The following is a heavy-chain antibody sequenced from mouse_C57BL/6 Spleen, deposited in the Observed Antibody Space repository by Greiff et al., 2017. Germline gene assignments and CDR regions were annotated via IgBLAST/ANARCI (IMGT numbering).Heavy chain of an antibody. D-gene: IGHD4-1*01. CDR3: ARETGRFDY. J-gene: IGHJ2*01. CDR1: GYTFTSYW. V-gene: IGHV1-69*01. Sequence: VQLQQPGAELVMPGASVKLSCKASGYTFTSYWMHWVKQRPGQGLEWIGEIDPSDSYTNYNQKFKGKSTLTVDKSSSTAYMQLSSLTSEDSAVYYCARETGRFDYWGQGTTLTVSS. CDR2: IDPSDSYT.